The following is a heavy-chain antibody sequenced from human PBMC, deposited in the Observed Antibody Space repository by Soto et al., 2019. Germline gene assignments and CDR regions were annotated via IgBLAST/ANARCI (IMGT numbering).Heavy chain of an antibody. D-gene: IGHD6-13*01. CDR1: GFTFDDYG. V-gene: IGHV3-20*01. Sequence: GGSLRLSCAASGFTFDDYGMSWVRQAPGKGLEWVAGINWNGGSTGYADSVKGRFTISRDNAKNSLYLQMNSLRAEDTALSDCAGVAAAAGLRGWFDAWGQGTLVTVSS. J-gene: IGHJ5*02. CDR2: INWNGGST. CDR3: AGVAAAAGLRGWFDA.